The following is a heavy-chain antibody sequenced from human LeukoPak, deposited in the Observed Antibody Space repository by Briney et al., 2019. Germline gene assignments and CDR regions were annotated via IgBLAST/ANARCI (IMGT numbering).Heavy chain of an antibody. D-gene: IGHD6-19*01. J-gene: IGHJ4*02. CDR2: ISWNSGSI. Sequence: PGGSLRLSCAASGFTFDDYAMHWVRQAPGKGLEWVSGISWNSGSIGYADSVKGRFTISRDNAKNSLYLQMNSLRAEDTAFYYCAKGGRRQWGNFDYWGRGILVTVSS. CDR3: AKGGRRQWGNFDY. V-gene: IGHV3-9*01. CDR1: GFTFDDYA.